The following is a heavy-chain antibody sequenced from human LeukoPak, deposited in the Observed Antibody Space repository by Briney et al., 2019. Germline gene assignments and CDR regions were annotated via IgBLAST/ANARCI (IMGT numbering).Heavy chain of an antibody. V-gene: IGHV4-39*07. J-gene: IGHJ4*02. CDR1: GGSISSGSFF. Sequence: PSETLSLTCTVSGGSISSGSFFWGWIRQPPGKGLEWIGSIYYSGSTYYDPSLKSRVTVSVDTSKNQFSLKLTSVTAADTAVYFCARDKTFEVVNFFDSWGQGILVTVSS. CDR3: ARDKTFEVVNFFDS. CDR2: IYYSGST. D-gene: IGHD3-3*01.